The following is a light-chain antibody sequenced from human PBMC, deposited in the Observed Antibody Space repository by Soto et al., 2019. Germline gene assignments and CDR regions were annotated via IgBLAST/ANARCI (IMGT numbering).Light chain of an antibody. V-gene: IGKV1-5*03. CDR2: KAS. CDR3: QQYNSYPT. CDR1: QSISSW. Sequence: QMTQVSSTPAASVGDKDTIPCRASQSISSWLAWYQQRPGKAPKLLIYKASSLESGVPSRFSGSGSGTEFTLTISSLQPDDFATYYCQQYNSYPTFGGGTKVDIK. J-gene: IGKJ4*01.